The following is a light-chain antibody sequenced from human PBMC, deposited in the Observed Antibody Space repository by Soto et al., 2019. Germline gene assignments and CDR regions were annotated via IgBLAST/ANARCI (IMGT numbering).Light chain of an antibody. Sequence: EIVLTQSPGTLSLSPGERVTLSCRASQSVSSNYLAWYQQKPGQAPRLLIYSASGRTTGIPDRFSGSGSGPDFTLAISRLEPEDFGVYDCHQYGGSPRVTLGGGTKVEIK. CDR1: QSVSSNY. J-gene: IGKJ4*01. CDR2: SAS. CDR3: HQYGGSPRVT. V-gene: IGKV3-20*01.